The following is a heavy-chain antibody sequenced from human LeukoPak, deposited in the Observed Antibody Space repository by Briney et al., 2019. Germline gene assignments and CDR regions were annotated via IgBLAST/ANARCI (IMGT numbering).Heavy chain of an antibody. Sequence: GGSLRLSCAASGFTFSSNYMSWVRQAPGKGLEWVSAISGSGGSTYYADSVKGRFTISRDNSENTLYLQMNSLRAEDTAVYYCARDQNHLFSRFGYYYMDVWGKGTTVTVAS. V-gene: IGHV3-23*01. CDR3: ARDQNHLFSRFGYYYMDV. CDR1: GFTFSSNY. D-gene: IGHD3-3*02. J-gene: IGHJ6*03. CDR2: ISGSGGST.